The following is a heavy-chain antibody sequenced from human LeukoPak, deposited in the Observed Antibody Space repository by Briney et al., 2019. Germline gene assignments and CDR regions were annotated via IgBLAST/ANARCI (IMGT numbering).Heavy chain of an antibody. CDR1: GYTFTSYG. J-gene: IGHJ4*02. D-gene: IGHD3-16*02. Sequence: GASVKVSCKASGYTFTSYGISWVRQAPGQGLEWMGWISAYNGNTNYAQKLQGRVTMTTDTSTSTAYMELRSLRSDDTAVYYRARDMITFGGVIEGEDYWGQGTLVTVSS. V-gene: IGHV1-18*01. CDR3: ARDMITFGGVIEGEDY. CDR2: ISAYNGNT.